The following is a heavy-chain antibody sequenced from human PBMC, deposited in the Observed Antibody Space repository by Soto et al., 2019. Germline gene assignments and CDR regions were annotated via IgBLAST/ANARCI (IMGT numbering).Heavy chain of an antibody. CDR1: GGSISSYY. V-gene: IGHV4-59*01. J-gene: IGHJ3*02. CDR3: AREWLDAFDI. CDR2: IYYSGST. Sequence: SETLSLTCTVSGGSISSYYWSWIRQPPGKGLEWIGYIYYSGSTNYNPPLKSRVTISVDTSKNQFSLKLSSVTAADTAVYYCAREWLDAFDIWGQGTMVTVSS. D-gene: IGHD5-12*01.